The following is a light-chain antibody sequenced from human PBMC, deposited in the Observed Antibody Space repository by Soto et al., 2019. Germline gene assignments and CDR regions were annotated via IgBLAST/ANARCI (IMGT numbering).Light chain of an antibody. CDR1: QSISNY. CDR2: GAS. V-gene: IGKV1-39*01. CDR3: QQSYSTPRT. Sequence: DIQMTQSPSSLSASVGDRVTITCRASQSISNYLNWYQQKPGKAPKLLIYGASNLQSGVPSRFSGSGSGTDFILTISSLQPEDFATYYCQQSYSTPRTFGQGTKVEIK. J-gene: IGKJ1*01.